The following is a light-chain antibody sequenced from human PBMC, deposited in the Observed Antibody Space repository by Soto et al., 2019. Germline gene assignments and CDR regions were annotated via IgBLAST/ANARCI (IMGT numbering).Light chain of an antibody. Sequence: EIVMTQSPATLSVSPGERATLSCRASQSVSSNLAWYQQKPGQAPRLLIYGASTRATGIPARFSGSGSGTEFTLTISSLQSEDFAVYYCHSLTFGGGTKVDIK. CDR2: GAS. CDR3: HSLT. J-gene: IGKJ4*01. V-gene: IGKV3-15*01. CDR1: QSVSSN.